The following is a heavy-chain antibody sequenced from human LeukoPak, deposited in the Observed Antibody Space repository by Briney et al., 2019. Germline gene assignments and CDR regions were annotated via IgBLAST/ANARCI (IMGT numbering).Heavy chain of an antibody. CDR2: INSDGSST. CDR1: GFTFSSYW. D-gene: IGHD3-22*01. J-gene: IGHJ5*02. V-gene: IGHV3-74*01. CDR3: ARGGEQYYYDSSGGWFDP. Sequence: GGSLRLSCAASGFTFSSYWMHWVRQAPGKGLVWVSRINSDGSSTSYADSVKGRFTISRDNAKNTLYLQMDSLRAEDTAVYYCARGGEQYYYDSSGGWFDPWGQGTLVTVSS.